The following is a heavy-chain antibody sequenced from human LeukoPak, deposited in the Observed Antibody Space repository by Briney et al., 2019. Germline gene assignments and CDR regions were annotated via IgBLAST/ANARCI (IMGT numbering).Heavy chain of an antibody. CDR3: ARTHDILTFDY. V-gene: IGHV4-31*11. J-gene: IGHJ4*02. Sequence: SQTLSLTCAVSGGSISSGGYSWSWIRQPPGKGLEWIGYIYYSGSTYYNPSLKSRVTISVDTSKNQFSLKLSSVTAADTAVYYCARTHDILTFDYWGQGTLVTVSS. CDR1: GGSISSGGYS. CDR2: IYYSGST. D-gene: IGHD3-9*01.